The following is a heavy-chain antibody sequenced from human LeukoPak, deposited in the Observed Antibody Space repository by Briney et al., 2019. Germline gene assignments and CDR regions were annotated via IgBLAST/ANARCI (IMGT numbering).Heavy chain of an antibody. CDR1: GFTFSNYA. CDR2: VSTIGGST. CDR3: ARGGYYDSSGSFDY. V-gene: IGHV3-64*01. J-gene: IGHJ4*02. D-gene: IGHD3-22*01. Sequence: GGSLRLSCAASGFTFSNYAMYWVRQAPGRGLEYVSAVSTIGGSTDYAKSVKGRFTISRDNSDNRVFLQMGTLRAEDMAVYYCARGGYYDSSGSFDYWGQGILVTVSS.